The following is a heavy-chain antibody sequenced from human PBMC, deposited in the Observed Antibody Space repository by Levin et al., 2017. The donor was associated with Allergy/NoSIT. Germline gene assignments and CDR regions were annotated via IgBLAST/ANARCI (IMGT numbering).Heavy chain of an antibody. CDR1: GFTFSSYA. V-gene: IGHV3-30-3*01. CDR3: ARGDCSGGSGSSDDGMDA. D-gene: IGHD2-15*01. CDR2: ISYDGSNK. Sequence: PTGGSLRLSCAASGFTFSSYAMHWVRQAPGKGLEWVAVISYDGSNKYYADSVKGRFTISRDNSKNTLYLKMNSLRAEDTAVYYCARGDCSGGSGSSDDGMDAWGQGTTVTVS. J-gene: IGHJ6*02.